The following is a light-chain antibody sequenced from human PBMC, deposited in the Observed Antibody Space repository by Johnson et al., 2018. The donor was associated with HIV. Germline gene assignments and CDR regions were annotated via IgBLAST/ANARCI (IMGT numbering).Light chain of an antibody. CDR2: DNS. Sequence: QSALTQPPSVSAAPGQKVTISCSGNRSNIGDNFVSWYQHLPGTAPKLLVYDNSKRHSGIPDRFSATKSGTSATLGITGLQTGDEADYYCGTWDSSLSGYVFGTGTKVTVL. CDR1: RSNIGDNF. V-gene: IGLV1-51*01. J-gene: IGLJ1*01. CDR3: GTWDSSLSGYV.